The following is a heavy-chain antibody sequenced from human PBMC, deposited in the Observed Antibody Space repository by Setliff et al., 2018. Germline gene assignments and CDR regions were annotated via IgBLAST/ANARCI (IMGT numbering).Heavy chain of an antibody. CDR1: GDSISRYY. Sequence: SETLSLTCTVSGDSISRYYWSWIRQSPGKGLEWIGYIQHTGTTKYNPSLGSRISMSVDTSKKQFSLKLNSVTAADTAVYYCARDQFSSGWYGAPESYFDLWGQGILVTAPQ. CDR3: ARDQFSSGWYGAPESYFDL. J-gene: IGHJ4*02. CDR2: IQHTGTT. V-gene: IGHV4-59*01. D-gene: IGHD6-19*01.